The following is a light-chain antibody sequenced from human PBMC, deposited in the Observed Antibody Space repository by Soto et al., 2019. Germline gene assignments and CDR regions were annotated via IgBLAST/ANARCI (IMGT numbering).Light chain of an antibody. CDR1: QSVSSN. Sequence: EIVMTQSPATLSVSPGERATLSCRASQSVSSNLACYQQKPGQXXXLLXYCASTRATGIPARFSGSGSGTDFTLTISSLEPEDFAVYYCQQRSNWPTFGQGTKV. V-gene: IGKV3-15*01. CDR2: CAS. CDR3: QQRSNWPT. J-gene: IGKJ1*01.